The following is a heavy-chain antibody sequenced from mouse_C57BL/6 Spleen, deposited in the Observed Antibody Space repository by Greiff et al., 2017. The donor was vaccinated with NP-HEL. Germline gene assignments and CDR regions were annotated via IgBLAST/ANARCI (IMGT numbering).Heavy chain of an antibody. CDR2: IWRGGST. Sequence: VQLQQSGPGLVQPSPSLSITCTASGFSLTSYGVHWVRQSPGKGLEWLGVIWRGGSTDYNAAFMSRLSITKDNSKGQVFFKMNSLQADDTSIYYCAKTGGSSYYAMDYWGQGTSVTVSS. CDR1: GFSLTSYG. V-gene: IGHV2-5*01. CDR3: AKTGGSSYYAMDY. J-gene: IGHJ4*01. D-gene: IGHD1-1*01.